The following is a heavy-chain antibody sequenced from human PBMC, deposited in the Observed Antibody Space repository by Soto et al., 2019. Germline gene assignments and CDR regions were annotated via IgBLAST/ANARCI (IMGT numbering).Heavy chain of an antibody. J-gene: IGHJ6*02. D-gene: IGHD1-7*01. CDR3: ARVRTGTTPPDYYYGMDV. V-gene: IGHV1-69*13. Sequence: ASVKVSCKASGGTFSSYAISWVRQAPGQGLEWMGGIIPIFGTANYAQKFQGRVTITADESTSTAYMELSSLRSEDTAVYYCARVRTGTTPPDYYYGMDVWGQGTTVTVSS. CDR1: GGTFSSYA. CDR2: IIPIFGTA.